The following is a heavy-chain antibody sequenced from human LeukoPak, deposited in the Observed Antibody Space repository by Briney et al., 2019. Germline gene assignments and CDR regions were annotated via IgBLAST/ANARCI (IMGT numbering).Heavy chain of an antibody. CDR3: ARRDYDSSGYYYNWFDP. CDR2: IYYSGSI. J-gene: IGHJ5*02. CDR1: GGSISSSSYY. Sequence: SETLSLTCTVSGGSISSSSYYWGWIRQPPGKGLEWIGSIYYSGSIYYNPSLKSRVTISVDTSKNQFSLKLSSVTAADTAVYYCARRDYDSSGYYYNWFDPWGQGTLVTVSS. D-gene: IGHD3-22*01. V-gene: IGHV4-39*01.